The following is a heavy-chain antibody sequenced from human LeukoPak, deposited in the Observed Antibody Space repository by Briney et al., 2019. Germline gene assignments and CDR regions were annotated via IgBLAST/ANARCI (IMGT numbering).Heavy chain of an antibody. CDR1: GYTFTDYY. J-gene: IGHJ4*02. CDR2: INPKSGGT. D-gene: IGHD5-12*01. CDR3: ARDGVRRGYSGYDFDY. V-gene: IGHV1-2*02. Sequence: GASVKVSCKASGYTFTDYYMHWVRQAPGQGLEWMGLINPKSGGTDYAQKFQGRVTMTRDTSISTAYMELSRLRSDDTAVYYCARDGVRRGYSGYDFDYWGQGTLVTVSS.